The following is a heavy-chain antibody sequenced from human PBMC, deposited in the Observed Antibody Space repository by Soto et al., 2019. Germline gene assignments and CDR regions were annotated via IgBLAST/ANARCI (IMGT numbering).Heavy chain of an antibody. CDR2: INDRGSI. CDR3: ARESHDILTGPPWVWYFDL. CDR1: GGSFSGYY. V-gene: IGHV4-34*01. Sequence: VQLQQWGAGPLTPLETLSLTCGVSGGSFSGYYWAWIRQSPGKGLEWIGEINDRGSINYNPSLKSRVSISVDTSKNHYSLNLRSVTAADTAVYYCARESHDILTGPPWVWYFDLLGRGTLVIVSS. D-gene: IGHD3-9*01. J-gene: IGHJ2*01.